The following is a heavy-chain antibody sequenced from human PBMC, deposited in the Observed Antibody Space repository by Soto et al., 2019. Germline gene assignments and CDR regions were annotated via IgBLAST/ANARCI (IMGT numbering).Heavy chain of an antibody. CDR2: ISWNSGSI. CDR1: GFTFDDYA. CDR3: AKDMGLEAGAGKGFDAFDI. J-gene: IGHJ3*02. Sequence: GGSLRLSCAASGFTFDDYAMHWVRQAPGKGLEWVSGISWNSGSIGYADSVEGRFTISRDNAKNSLYLQMNSLRAEDTALYSCAKDMGLEAGAGKGFDAFDIWGQGTMVTVSS. V-gene: IGHV3-9*01.